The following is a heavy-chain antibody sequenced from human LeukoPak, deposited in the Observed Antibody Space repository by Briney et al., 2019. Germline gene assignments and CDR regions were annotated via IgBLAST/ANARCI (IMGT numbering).Heavy chain of an antibody. J-gene: IGHJ4*02. CDR1: GGSFSGYY. CDR2: INHSGST. CDR3: ARGSRPTD. V-gene: IGHV4-34*01. Sequence: PSETLSLTCAVYGGSFSGYYWSWIRQPPGKGLEWIGEINHSGSTNYNPSLKSRVTISVDTSKNQFSLKLSPVTAADTAVYYCARGSRPTDWGQGTLVTVSS.